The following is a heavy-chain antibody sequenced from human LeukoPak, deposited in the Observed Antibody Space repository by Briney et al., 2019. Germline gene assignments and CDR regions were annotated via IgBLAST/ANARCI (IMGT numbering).Heavy chain of an antibody. CDR2: IIPIFGTA. V-gene: IGHV1-69*13. Sequence: ASVKVSCKASGYTFTGYYMHWVRQAPGQGLEWMGGIIPIFGTANYAQKFQGRVTITADESTSTAYMELSSLRSEDTAVYYCARSVGDFWSGRLSWFDPWGQGTLVTVSS. J-gene: IGHJ5*02. CDR3: ARSVGDFWSGRLSWFDP. D-gene: IGHD3-3*01. CDR1: GYTFTGYY.